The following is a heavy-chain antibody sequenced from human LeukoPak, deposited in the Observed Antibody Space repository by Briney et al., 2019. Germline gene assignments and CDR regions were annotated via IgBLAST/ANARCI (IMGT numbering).Heavy chain of an antibody. CDR2: IYHSGST. CDR1: GRSMRSCKV. J-gene: IGHJ4*02. V-gene: IGHV4-4*02. Sequence: PSETLSLTCAVWGRSMRSCKVGNGLREPPGKGLEWIGEIYHSGSTNYNPSLKSRVTISVDKSKNQFSLKLSSVTAADTAVYYCARGRNLLSHWGQGTLVTVSS. CDR3: ARGRNLLSH. D-gene: IGHD1-14*01.